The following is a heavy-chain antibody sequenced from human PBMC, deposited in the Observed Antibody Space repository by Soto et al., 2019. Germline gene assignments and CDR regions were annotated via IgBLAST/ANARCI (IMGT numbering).Heavy chain of an antibody. V-gene: IGHV1-69*01. D-gene: IGHD3-16*01. CDR1: GGTFNNYV. J-gene: IGHJ4*02. CDR2: IIPIFGTT. CDR3: AAGGLYYLQSDSPRGGYHFDF. Sequence: QVQLVQSGAEVKKPGSSVTVSCKASGGTFNNYVISWVRQAPGQGLEWMGGIIPIFGTTNYALKFQGRVTVTADESTRKTYRELRRVSCGDTAVYYCAAGGLYYLQSDSPRGGYHFDFWGQGILVTVTS.